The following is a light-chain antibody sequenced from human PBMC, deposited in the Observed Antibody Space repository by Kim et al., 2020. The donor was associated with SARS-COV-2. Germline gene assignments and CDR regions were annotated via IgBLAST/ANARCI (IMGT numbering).Light chain of an antibody. CDR1: ISNIGTGYD. J-gene: IGLJ1*01. Sequence: QSVLTQPPSVSGAPGQRVTISCTGSISNIGTGYDVHWYQHLPGTAPKLLIYGNINRPSGVPDRFSGSKSGTSASLAITGLQAEAEADYYCQSFDTSLSGYVFGTGTKVTV. CDR3: QSFDTSLSGYV. CDR2: GNI. V-gene: IGLV1-40*01.